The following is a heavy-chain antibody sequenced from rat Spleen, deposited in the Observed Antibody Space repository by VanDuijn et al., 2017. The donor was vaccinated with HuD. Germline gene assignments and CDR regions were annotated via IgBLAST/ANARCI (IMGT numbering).Heavy chain of an antibody. V-gene: IGHV5-46*01. CDR1: QFTFSSFA. Sequence: EVQLVESGGGLVQPGRSLKLSCAASQFTFSSFAMAWVRQAPKKGLAWVATITSGGSTYYPDSVKGRFTISRDSAKSTLYLQMNSLRSEDTATYYCTRDNERSYVMDAWGQGASVTVSS. CDR2: ITSGGST. CDR3: TRDNERSYVMDA. J-gene: IGHJ4*01.